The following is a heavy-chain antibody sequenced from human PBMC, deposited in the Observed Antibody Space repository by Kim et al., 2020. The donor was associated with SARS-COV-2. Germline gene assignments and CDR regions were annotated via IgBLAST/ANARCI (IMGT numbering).Heavy chain of an antibody. CDR3: CRGYSGGPIYAFDI. D-gene: IGHD6-19*01. V-gene: IGHV3-72*01. CDR1: RFSLSDHY. Sequence: GGSLRLSCVTSRFSLSDHYIDWVRQGPGKGLEWVGRSGNKASSHTTEYAASVKDRFTISRDDSKNSLYLQMNSLKTEGTAVYYCCRGYSGGPIYAFDIWGQGTGVTVSS. J-gene: IGHJ3*02. CDR2: SGNKASSHTT.